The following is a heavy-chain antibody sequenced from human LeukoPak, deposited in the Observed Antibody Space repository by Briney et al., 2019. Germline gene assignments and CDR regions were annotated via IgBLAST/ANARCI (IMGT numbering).Heavy chain of an antibody. V-gene: IGHV3-23*01. Sequence: PGGSLRLSCAASGFTFSSFSMSWVRQTPGKGLEWVSDISASASITKYADSVKGRFIISRDNSKNTLFLQMNNLTAEDTAVYYCATGAASIGWLSHDHWGQGTLVTVSS. D-gene: IGHD2-15*01. CDR1: GFTFSSFS. CDR3: ATGAASIGWLSHDH. J-gene: IGHJ4*02. CDR2: ISASASIT.